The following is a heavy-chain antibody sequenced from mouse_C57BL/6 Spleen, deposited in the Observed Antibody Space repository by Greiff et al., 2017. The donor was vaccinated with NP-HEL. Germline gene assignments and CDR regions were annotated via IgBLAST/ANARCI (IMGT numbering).Heavy chain of an antibody. CDR2: ISDGGSYT. Sequence: EVQLVESGGGLVKPGGSLKLSCAASGFTFSSYAMSWVRQTPEKRLEWVATISDGGSYTYYPDNVKGRFTISRDNAKNNLYLQMSHLKSEDTAMYYCARVTTVVATNVDYWGQGTTLTVSS. D-gene: IGHD1-1*01. V-gene: IGHV5-4*01. CDR1: GFTFSSYA. J-gene: IGHJ2*01. CDR3: ARVTTVVATNVDY.